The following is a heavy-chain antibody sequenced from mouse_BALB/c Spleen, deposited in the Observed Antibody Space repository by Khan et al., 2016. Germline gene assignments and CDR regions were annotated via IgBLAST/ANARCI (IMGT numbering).Heavy chain of an antibody. CDR3: PSAGYYASYAS. CDR1: GFDISRYW. Sequence: EVQLQESGGGLVQPGGSLKLSCAASGFDISRYWMRWVRQAPGTGLAWIGEINPDSSTINYTPSLKDRFIISRDNAKNTLYLQVSKVRSEDTALSPRPSAGYYASYASGGQQTLVCVSA. D-gene: IGHD1-1*01. J-gene: IGHJ3*01. V-gene: IGHV4-1*02. CDR2: INPDSSTI.